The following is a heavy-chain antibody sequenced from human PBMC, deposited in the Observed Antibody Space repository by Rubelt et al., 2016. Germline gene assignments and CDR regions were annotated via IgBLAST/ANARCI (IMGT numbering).Heavy chain of an antibody. CDR3: AKVSGYSFGSPIDY. V-gene: IGHV3-23*01. CDR2: IRGSGGST. D-gene: IGHD5-18*01. J-gene: IGHJ4*02. Sequence: GLEWVSLIRGSGGSTYYADSVKGRFTISRDNPKNTLFLEMNSLRVEDTAVYYCAKVSGYSFGSPIDYWGQGTLVTVSS.